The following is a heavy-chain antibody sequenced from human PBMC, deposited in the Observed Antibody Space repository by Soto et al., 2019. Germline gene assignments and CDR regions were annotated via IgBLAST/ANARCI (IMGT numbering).Heavy chain of an antibody. CDR2: ITTATGDT. CDR3: ARGLRVYSGYNSDAGRVYYYHGMDV. D-gene: IGHD5-12*01. V-gene: IGHV1-3*04. CDR1: GYTFTSYA. Sequence: QVLLVQSGTEVKKPGASVKLSCKASGYTFTSYAIHWVRQAPGPGLEWLGKITTATGDTRYSQNYEGGVTISSDTSATTAYIGLSSLPSEDTAVFYCARGLRVYSGYNSDAGRVYYYHGMDVWGQGTTVTVSS. J-gene: IGHJ6*02.